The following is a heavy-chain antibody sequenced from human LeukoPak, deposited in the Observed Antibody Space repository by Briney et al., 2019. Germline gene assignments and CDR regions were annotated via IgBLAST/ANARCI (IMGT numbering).Heavy chain of an antibody. V-gene: IGHV3-7*02. J-gene: IGHJ4*02. CDR2: IKEDGSEK. CDR3: SRFLYHTTGYHYFDS. Sequence: PGGSLRLSCAASGFTFSNYWMSWVRQAPGKGLEWVANIKEDGSEKYYVDSVKGRFTISRDNAQNSLYLQMSSLGAEDTALYFCSRFLYHTTGYHYFDSWGQGTLVTVSS. CDR1: GFTFSNYW. D-gene: IGHD3-22*01.